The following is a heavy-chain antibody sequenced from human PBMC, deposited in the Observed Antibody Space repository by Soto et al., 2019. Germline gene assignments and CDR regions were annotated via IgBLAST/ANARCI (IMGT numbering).Heavy chain of an antibody. V-gene: IGHV3-9*01. CDR3: AKDTARQHSSGQGGYFQH. Sequence: EVQLVESGGGLVQPGRSLRLSCAASGFTFDDYAMHWVRQAPGKGLEWVSGISWNSGSIGYADSVKGRFTISRDNAKNSLYLQMNSLRAEDTALYYCAKDTARQHSSGQGGYFQHWGQGTLVTVSS. CDR2: ISWNSGSI. J-gene: IGHJ1*01. D-gene: IGHD6-19*01. CDR1: GFTFDDYA.